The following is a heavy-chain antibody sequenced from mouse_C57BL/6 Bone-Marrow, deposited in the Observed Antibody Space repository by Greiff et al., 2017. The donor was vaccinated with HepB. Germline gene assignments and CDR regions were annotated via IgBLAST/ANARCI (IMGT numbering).Heavy chain of an antibody. D-gene: IGHD2-4*01. V-gene: IGHV3-6*01. J-gene: IGHJ4*01. CDR3: AREGGLRRGVYYYAMDY. Sequence: DVKLQESGPGLVKPSQSLSLTCSVTGYSITSGYYWNWIRQFPGNKLEWMGYISYDGSNNYNPSLKNRISITRDTSKNQFFLKLNSVTTEDTATYYCAREGGLRRGVYYYAMDYWGQGTSVTVSS. CDR1: GYSITSGYY. CDR2: ISYDGSN.